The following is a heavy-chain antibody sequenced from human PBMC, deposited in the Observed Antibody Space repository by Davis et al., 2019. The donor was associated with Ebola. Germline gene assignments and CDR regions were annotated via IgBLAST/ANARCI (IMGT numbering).Heavy chain of an antibody. V-gene: IGHV3-33*01. CDR1: VFTFSSYG. Sequence: GESLKISCAASVFTFSSYGMHWVRQAPGKGLEWVAVIWYDGSNKYYADSVKGRFTISRDNSKNTLYLQMNSLRAEDTAVYYCARSATVSTYYYYGMDVWGQGTTVTVSS. CDR3: ARSATVSTYYYYGMDV. J-gene: IGHJ6*02. D-gene: IGHD4-11*01. CDR2: IWYDGSNK.